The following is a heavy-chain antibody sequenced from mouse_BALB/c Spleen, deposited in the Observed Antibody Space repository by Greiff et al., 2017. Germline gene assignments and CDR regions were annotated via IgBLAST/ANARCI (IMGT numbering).Heavy chain of an antibody. V-gene: IGHV3-8*02. Sequence: EVQLQESGPSLVKPSQTLSLTCSVTGDSITSGYWNWIRKFPGNKLEYMGYISYSGSTYYNPPLKSRISITRDTSKNQYYLQLNTVTTDDTATYYYARGDYGYDSWFAYWGQGTLVTVSA. J-gene: IGHJ3*01. CDR2: ISYSGST. CDR1: GDSITSGY. CDR3: ARGDYGYDSWFAY. D-gene: IGHD2-2*01.